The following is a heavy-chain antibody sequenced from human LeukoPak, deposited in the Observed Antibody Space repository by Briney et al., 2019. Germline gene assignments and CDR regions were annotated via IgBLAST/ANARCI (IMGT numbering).Heavy chain of an antibody. Sequence: ASVKVSGKASAYTFTSYDTNRSRQATGQGLEWMGWMNPNSGNTGYAQKFQGRVTMTRNTSISTAYMELSSLRSEDTAVYYCASDYYDSSGYFRKNYWGRGTLVTVSS. CDR2: MNPNSGNT. CDR1: AYTFTSYD. J-gene: IGHJ4*02. V-gene: IGHV1-8*01. CDR3: ASDYYDSSGYFRKNY. D-gene: IGHD3-22*01.